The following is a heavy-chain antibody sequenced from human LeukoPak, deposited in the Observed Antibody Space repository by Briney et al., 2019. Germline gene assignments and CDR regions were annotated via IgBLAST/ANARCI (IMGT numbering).Heavy chain of an antibody. CDR1: GFTFSNYA. CDR3: AKGARGLKWFDP. Sequence: GGSLRLSCAASGFTFSNYAMNWVRQAPGKGLEWVSGISDSGDNTYYADSVKGRFTISRDNSKNTLYPQMNSVRAEDTAVYYCAKGARGLKWFDPWGQGTLVTVSS. CDR2: ISDSGDNT. V-gene: IGHV3-23*01. D-gene: IGHD3-16*01. J-gene: IGHJ5*02.